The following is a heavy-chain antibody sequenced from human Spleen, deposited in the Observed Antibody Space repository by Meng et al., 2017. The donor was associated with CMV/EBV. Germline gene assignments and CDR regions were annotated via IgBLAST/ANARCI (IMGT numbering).Heavy chain of an antibody. V-gene: IGHV3-48*04. J-gene: IGHJ6*02. CDR3: ARVSGYCSTTSCQWVGGEGYYYYAMDV. D-gene: IGHD2-2*01. CDR1: GFTFSRYS. Sequence: GGSLRLSYAASGFTFSRYSVNWVRQAPGEGLEWVSYISSSSTTIYYADSVKGRFTISRDNAKRSLFLQMNSLRAEDTAVYYCARVSGYCSTTSCQWVGGEGYYYYAMDVWGQGTTVTVSS. CDR2: ISSSSTTI.